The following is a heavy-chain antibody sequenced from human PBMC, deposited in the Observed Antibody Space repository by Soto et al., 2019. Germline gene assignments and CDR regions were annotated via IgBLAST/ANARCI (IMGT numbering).Heavy chain of an antibody. Sequence: QVQLVESGGGVVQPGGSLRLSCAASGFTFSSYGMHWVRQAPGKGLEWVAVISYDGSNKYYADSVKGRFTISRDNSKNTLYLQMNSLRAEDTAVYYCAKGGAQPPDYWGQGTLVTVSS. D-gene: IGHD3-10*01. CDR3: AKGGAQPPDY. V-gene: IGHV3-30*18. CDR2: ISYDGSNK. CDR1: GFTFSSYG. J-gene: IGHJ4*02.